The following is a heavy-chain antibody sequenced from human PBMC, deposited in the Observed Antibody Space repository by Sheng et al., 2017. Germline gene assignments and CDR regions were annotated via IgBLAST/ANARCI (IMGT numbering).Heavy chain of an antibody. J-gene: IGHJ4*02. V-gene: IGHV3-7*01. CDR1: GITFSGYL. CDR2: IEPDGSEK. CDR3: ARDRWNDY. Sequence: EVQLVESGGGLVQPGGSLRLSCAASGITFSGYLLNWVRQSPGKGLEWVANIEPDGSEKYYVDSVKGRFTISRDNARNSLYLQMNNLRVEDTAVYYCARDRWNDYWGQG. D-gene: IGHD1-1*01.